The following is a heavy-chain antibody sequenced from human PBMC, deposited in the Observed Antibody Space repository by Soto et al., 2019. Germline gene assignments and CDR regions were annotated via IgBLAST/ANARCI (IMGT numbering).Heavy chain of an antibody. D-gene: IGHD2-8*01. J-gene: IGHJ6*02. CDR1: GYTFSKYA. CDR3: ARDFQVQGYCPDGVCSSV. CDR2: TSPYDDNS. V-gene: IGHV1-18*01. Sequence: QGELVQSGAEVKTPGASVKVSCKASGYTFSKYAISWVRQAPGQGLEWMGWTSPYDDNSIYAQKFQGRVTMTSDTSTSTAYMDVRNLRSDYTAVYYCARDFQVQGYCPDGVCSSVWVQGTTVTVSS.